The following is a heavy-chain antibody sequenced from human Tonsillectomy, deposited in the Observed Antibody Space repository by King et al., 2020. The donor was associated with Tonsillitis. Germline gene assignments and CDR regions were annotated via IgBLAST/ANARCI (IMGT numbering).Heavy chain of an antibody. D-gene: IGHD6-13*01. CDR1: GFTFSSYS. CDR3: AREIAAAGKGFDY. CDR2: ISSSSSYI. V-gene: IGHV3-21*01. J-gene: IGHJ4*02. Sequence: VQLVESGGGLVKPGGSLRLSCAASGFTFSSYSMNWVRQAPGKGLEWVSSISSSSSYIYYADSVKGRFTISRDNAKNSLYLQMNSLRAEDTAVYYCAREIAAAGKGFDYWGQGTLVTVSS.